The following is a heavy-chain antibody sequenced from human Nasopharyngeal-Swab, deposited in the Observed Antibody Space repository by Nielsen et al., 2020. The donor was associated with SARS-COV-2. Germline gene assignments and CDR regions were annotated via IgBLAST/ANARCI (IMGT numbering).Heavy chain of an antibody. D-gene: IGHD2-2*02. J-gene: IGHJ4*02. Sequence: WIRQPPGRGLEWVSYISSSSSTKYYADSVKGRFTISRDSAKNSLYLQMNSLRDEDTAVYYCARDAIVVVPAAIQYWGQGTLVTVSS. CDR2: ISSSSSTK. V-gene: IGHV3-11*04. CDR3: ARDAIVVVPAAIQY.